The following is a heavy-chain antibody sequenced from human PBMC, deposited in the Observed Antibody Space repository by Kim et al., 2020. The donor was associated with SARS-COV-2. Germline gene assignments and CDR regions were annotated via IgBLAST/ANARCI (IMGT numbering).Heavy chain of an antibody. CDR1: GGTFSSYT. CDR2: IIPILGIA. V-gene: IGHV1-69*02. J-gene: IGHJ6*02. CDR3: ARAGIAAAGTVLPPVGMDV. Sequence: SVKVSCKASGGTFSSYTISWVRQAPGQGLEWMGRIIPILGIANYAQKFQGRVTITADKSTSTAYMELSSLRSEDTAVYYCARAGIAAAGTVLPPVGMDVWGQGTTVTVSS. D-gene: IGHD6-13*01.